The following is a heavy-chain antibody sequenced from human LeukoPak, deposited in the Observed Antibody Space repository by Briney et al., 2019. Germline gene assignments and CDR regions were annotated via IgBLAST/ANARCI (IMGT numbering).Heavy chain of an antibody. V-gene: IGHV4-4*02. CDR2: IYHSGST. D-gene: IGHD3-16*02. CDR1: GGSISSSNW. J-gene: IGHJ6*03. Sequence: SETLSLTCAVSGGSISSSNWWSWVRQPPGKGLEWIGEIYHSGSTNYNPSLKSRVTISVDKSKNQFSLKLSSVTAADTAVYYCARDVPHYDYVWGSYPGGYYYMDVWGKGTTVTISS. CDR3: ARDVPHYDYVWGSYPGGYYYMDV.